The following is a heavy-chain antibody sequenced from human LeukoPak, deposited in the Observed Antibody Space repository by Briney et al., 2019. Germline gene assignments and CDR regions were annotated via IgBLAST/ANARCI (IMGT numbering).Heavy chain of an antibody. D-gene: IGHD3-10*01. CDR3: AKAQRKMVRGVLFDY. V-gene: IGHV3-30*18. J-gene: IGHJ4*02. CDR1: GFTFSSYG. Sequence: GGPLRLSCAASGFTFSSYGMHWVRQAPGKGLEWVAVISYDGSNKYYADSVKGRFTISRDNSKNTLYLQMNSLRAEDTAVYYCAKAQRKMVRGVLFDYWGQGTLVTVSS. CDR2: ISYDGSNK.